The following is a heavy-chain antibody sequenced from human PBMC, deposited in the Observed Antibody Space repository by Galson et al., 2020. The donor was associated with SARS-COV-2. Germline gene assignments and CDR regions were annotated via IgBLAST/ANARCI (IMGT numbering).Heavy chain of an antibody. D-gene: IGHD3-10*01. CDR1: GGSISSYY. Sequence: SETLSLTCTVSGGSISSYYWSWIRQPAGKGLEWIGRIYTSGSTNYNPSLKSRVTMSVDTSKNQFSLKLSSVTAADTAVYYCARDRGLLWFGEFYGMDVWGQGTTVTVSS. CDR3: ARDRGLLWFGEFYGMDV. V-gene: IGHV4-4*07. CDR2: IYTSGST. J-gene: IGHJ6*02.